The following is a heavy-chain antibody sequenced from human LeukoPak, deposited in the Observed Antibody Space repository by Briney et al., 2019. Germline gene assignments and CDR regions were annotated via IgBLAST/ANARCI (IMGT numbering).Heavy chain of an antibody. CDR3: ARIPGDRPDD. CDR2: MYFGERT. CDR1: GASMTSYY. J-gene: IGHJ4*02. V-gene: IGHV4-59*01. Sequence: PSETLSLTCTVSGASMTSYYWTWIRQPPGKGLEWVGYMYFGERTNYNPSLKGRATISIDTSKKQFSLNLKSVTAADTAVYSCARIPGDRPDDWGQGTLVTVS. D-gene: IGHD7-27*01.